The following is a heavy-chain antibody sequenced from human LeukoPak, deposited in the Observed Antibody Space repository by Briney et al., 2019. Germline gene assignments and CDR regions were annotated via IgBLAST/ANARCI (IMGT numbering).Heavy chain of an antibody. CDR1: GGSICSYY. Sequence: SETLSLTCGVSGGSICSYYWRCIRQPPGEGLEWIGYRYYSASTTYNPSLKSRASISVYTSKSQSSLTLISVTAADTAIYYCARVRGDFETDWGQGTLVTVSS. J-gene: IGHJ1*01. D-gene: IGHD3-16*01. CDR2: RYYSAST. V-gene: IGHV4-59*01. CDR3: ARVRGDFETD.